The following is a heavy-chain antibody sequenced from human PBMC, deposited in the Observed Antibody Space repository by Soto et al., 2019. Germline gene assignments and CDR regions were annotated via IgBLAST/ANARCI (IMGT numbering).Heavy chain of an antibody. Sequence: KACGDRFTSYYMHWLRQAPEQGLEWMGIINPSGGSTRYAQKFQGRVTMTRDTSTSTVYMELSSLRSEDTAVFYCARGLIYDSSGYYFDYWGQGTLVTVSS. V-gene: IGHV1-46*01. D-gene: IGHD3-22*01. CDR1: GDRFTSYY. CDR3: ARGLIYDSSGYYFDY. CDR2: INPSGGST. J-gene: IGHJ4*02.